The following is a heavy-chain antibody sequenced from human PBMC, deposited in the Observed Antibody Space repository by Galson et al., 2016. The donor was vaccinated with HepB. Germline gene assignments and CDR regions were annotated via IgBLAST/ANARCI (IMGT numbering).Heavy chain of an antibody. CDR3: AREGEGGLSVAMDV. CDR1: GDSFSTSG. CDR2: IIPIFGVT. D-gene: IGHD1-26*01. Sequence: SVKVSCKASGDSFSTSGFSWVRQAPGQGLEWLGGIIPIFGVTNYHQRFQGRLTITADKPTRTTYMDLTSLTTDDTAVYYCAREGEGGLSVAMDVWGQGTTVIVSS. V-gene: IGHV1-69*10. J-gene: IGHJ6*02.